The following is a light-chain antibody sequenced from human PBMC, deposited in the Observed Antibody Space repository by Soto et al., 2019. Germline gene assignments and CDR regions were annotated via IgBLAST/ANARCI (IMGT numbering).Light chain of an antibody. CDR1: QSVSSN. CDR3: XQYNNWPLT. V-gene: IGKV3-15*01. Sequence: EIVMTQSPATLSVSPGERATLSCRASQSVSSNLAWYQQKPGQAPRLLIYGASTRATGIPARFSGSGSGTEFTLTISSXQXXXXXXXXXXQYNNWPLTFGGGTKVEIK. J-gene: IGKJ4*01. CDR2: GAS.